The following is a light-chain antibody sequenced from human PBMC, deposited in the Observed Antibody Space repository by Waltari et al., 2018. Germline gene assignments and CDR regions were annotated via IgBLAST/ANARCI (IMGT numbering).Light chain of an antibody. CDR3: QQYNSYSRT. CDR2: KVS. V-gene: IGKV1-5*03. CDR1: QSISSW. J-gene: IGKJ1*01. Sequence: DIQMTQSPSTLSASVGDRVTITCRASQSISSWLAWYQEKPGKAPKLPIYKVSSLESGVPSMFSGSGSGTEFTLTISILQPDDFATYYCQQYNSYSRTFGQGTKVEIK.